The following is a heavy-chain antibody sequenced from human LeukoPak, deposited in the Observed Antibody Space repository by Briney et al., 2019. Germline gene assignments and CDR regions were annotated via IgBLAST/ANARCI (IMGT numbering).Heavy chain of an antibody. J-gene: IGHJ3*02. Sequence: PGGSLRLSCAASGFTFSSYGMHWVRQAPGKGLDWVAFIHHDGSNKYYADSVRGRFTISRDNSKNTLYLQMNSLRAEDTAVYYCARIGEYYDILTGYYLGAFDIWGQGTMVTVSS. CDR1: GFTFSSYG. V-gene: IGHV3-30*02. CDR2: IHHDGSNK. CDR3: ARIGEYYDILTGYYLGAFDI. D-gene: IGHD3-9*01.